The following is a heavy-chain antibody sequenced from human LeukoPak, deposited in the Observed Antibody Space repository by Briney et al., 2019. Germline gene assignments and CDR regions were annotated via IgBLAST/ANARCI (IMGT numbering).Heavy chain of an antibody. CDR1: GYTFTGYY. D-gene: IGHD1-26*01. J-gene: IGHJ4*02. Sequence: ASVKVSCKASGYTFTGYYMHWVRQAPGQGLEWMGWINPNSGGTNYAQKFQGRVTMTRDTSISTAYMELSRLRSDDTAVYYCARDLASTPYWELDYWGQGTLLTVSS. V-gene: IGHV1-2*02. CDR3: ARDLASTPYWELDY. CDR2: INPNSGGT.